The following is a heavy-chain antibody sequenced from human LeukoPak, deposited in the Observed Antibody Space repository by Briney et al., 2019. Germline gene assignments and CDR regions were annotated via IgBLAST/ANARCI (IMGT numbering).Heavy chain of an antibody. D-gene: IGHD2-15*01. J-gene: IGHJ4*02. CDR2: IYTSGST. V-gene: IGHV4-4*07. CDR1: GGSISSYY. CDR3: ARAGGYCSGGSCSPLDY. Sequence: SETLSLTCTVSGGSISSYYWSWIRQPAGKGLEWIGRIYTSGSTNYNPSLKSRVTMSVDTSKNQFSLKLSSVTAADTAVYYCARAGGYCSGGSCSPLDYWGQGTLVTVSS.